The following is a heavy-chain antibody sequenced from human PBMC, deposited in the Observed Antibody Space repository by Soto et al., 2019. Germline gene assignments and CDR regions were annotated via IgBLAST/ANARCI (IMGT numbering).Heavy chain of an antibody. V-gene: IGHV4-39*01. CDR2: IYYSGST. D-gene: IGHD4-4*01. J-gene: IGHJ6*03. Sequence: SETLSLTCTVSGFSISSSSYYWGWIRQPPGKGLEWIGSIYYSGSTYYNPSLKSRVTISVDTSKNQFSLKLSSVTAADTAVYYCARHDYNNSRHVVCYYYMDVWGKGTTVT. CDR3: ARHDYNNSRHVVCYYYMDV. CDR1: GFSISSSSYY.